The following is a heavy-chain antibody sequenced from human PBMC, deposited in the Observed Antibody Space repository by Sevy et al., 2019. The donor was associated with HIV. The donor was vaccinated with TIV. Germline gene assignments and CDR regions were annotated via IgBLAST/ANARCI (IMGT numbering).Heavy chain of an antibody. J-gene: IGHJ4*03. V-gene: IGHV3-21*01. D-gene: IGHD6-6*01. Sequence: GGSLRLSCEASGFTFSNYNMNWVRQAPGKGLEWVSSISSASSFIYYADSLKGRFTISRDNAKNSLYLQMNSLRGDDTAVYYCAREGGSRSSPLRDIFDLWGQGTVVTVSS. CDR2: ISSASSFI. CDR3: AREGGSRSSPLRDIFDL. CDR1: GFTFSNYN.